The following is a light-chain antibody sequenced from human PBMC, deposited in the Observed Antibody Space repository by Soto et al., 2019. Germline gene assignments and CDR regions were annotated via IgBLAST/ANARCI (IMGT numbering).Light chain of an antibody. CDR3: QAWDGNTGV. Sequence: SYELTQPPSVSVSPGQAASITCSRENLGSKYAFWYQQRSGQSPVVLIYQDRKRPSGIPERFSGSNSGNTATLTISGTLPMDEADYYCQAWDGNTGVFGGGTKLTVL. CDR2: QDR. J-gene: IGLJ3*02. V-gene: IGLV3-1*01. CDR1: NLGSKY.